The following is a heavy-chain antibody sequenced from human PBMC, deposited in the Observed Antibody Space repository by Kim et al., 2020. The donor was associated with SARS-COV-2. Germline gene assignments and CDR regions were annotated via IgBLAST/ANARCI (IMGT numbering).Heavy chain of an antibody. V-gene: IGHV4-39*07. CDR2: IYYSGST. CDR3: ARGQDGSGSYYNGDWFDP. CDR1: GGSISSSSYY. J-gene: IGHJ5*02. Sequence: SETLSLTCTVSGGSISSSSYYWGWIRQPPGNGLEWIGSIYYSGSTYYNPSLKSRVTISVDTSKNQFSLKLSSVTAADTAVYYCARGQDGSGSYYNGDWFDPWGQGTLVTVSS. D-gene: IGHD3-10*01.